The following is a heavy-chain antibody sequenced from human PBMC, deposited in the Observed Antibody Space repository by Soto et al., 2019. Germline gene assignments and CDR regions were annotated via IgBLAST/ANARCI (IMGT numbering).Heavy chain of an antibody. CDR1: GYTFTSYS. V-gene: IGHV1-18*01. CDR3: ARDVGYGLIDY. D-gene: IGHD5-18*01. CDR2: ISAYNGNT. Sequence: QVQLVQCGAEVKKPGASVRVSCKASGYTFTSYSISWVRQAPGQGLEWMGWISAYNGNTYHARKLQGRVTMTTDTSTSSAYMELRSLRSDDTAVYYCARDVGYGLIDYWGQGTLVTVSS. J-gene: IGHJ4*02.